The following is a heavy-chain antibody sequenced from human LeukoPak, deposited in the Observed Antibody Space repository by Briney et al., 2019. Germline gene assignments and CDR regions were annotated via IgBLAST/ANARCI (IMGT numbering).Heavy chain of an antibody. CDR3: ARSSGWDAEYFQD. Sequence: SETLSLTCAVYGGSFSGYYWSWIRQPPGKGLEWIGYVYFSGSTNYNPSLKSRLTISKDTSKNQFSLRLTSVTTADTAIYYCARSSGWDAEYFQDWGQGTLVTVSS. D-gene: IGHD6-19*01. J-gene: IGHJ1*01. V-gene: IGHV4-59*03. CDR1: GGSFSGYY. CDR2: VYFSGST.